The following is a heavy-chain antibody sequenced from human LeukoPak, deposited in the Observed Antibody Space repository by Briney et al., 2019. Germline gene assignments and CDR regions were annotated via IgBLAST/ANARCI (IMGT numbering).Heavy chain of an antibody. CDR2: IYYSGST. CDR3: ARFPRGFYYDSSGYHYYYMDV. Sequence: PSETLSLTCTVSGGSISSYYWSWIRQPPGKGLEWIGYIYYSGSTNYNPSLKSRVTISVDTSKNQFSLKLGSVTAADTAVYYCARFPRGFYYDSSGYHYYYMDVWGKGTTVTVSS. D-gene: IGHD3-22*01. V-gene: IGHV4-59*01. CDR1: GGSISSYY. J-gene: IGHJ6*03.